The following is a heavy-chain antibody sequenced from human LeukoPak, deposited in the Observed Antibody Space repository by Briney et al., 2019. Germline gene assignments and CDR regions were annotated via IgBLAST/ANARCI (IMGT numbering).Heavy chain of an antibody. Sequence: SGGSLRLSCAASGFTFSTSAMSWVRQAPGEGLEWVSAISSSGGTTYYADSVKGRFTISRDNSKNTVYLQMNSLRAEDTGVYYCARDGSGWYDYWGQGILVTVSS. CDR1: GFTFSTSA. D-gene: IGHD6-19*01. CDR3: ARDGSGWYDY. CDR2: ISSSGGTT. J-gene: IGHJ4*02. V-gene: IGHV3-23*01.